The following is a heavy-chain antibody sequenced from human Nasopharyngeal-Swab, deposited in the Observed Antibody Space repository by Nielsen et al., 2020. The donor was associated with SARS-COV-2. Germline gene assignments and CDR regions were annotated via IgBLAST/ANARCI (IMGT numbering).Heavy chain of an antibody. J-gene: IGHJ4*02. D-gene: IGHD3-10*01. CDR2: VYHFGNT. V-gene: IGHV4-30-2*04. Sequence: WIRQPPGKDMEWIGSVYHFGNTYYNPSLKSRVTISVDTSKNQFSLELSSVTAADTAVYYCARDPGRGFDYWGQGTLVTVSS. CDR3: ARDPGRGFDY.